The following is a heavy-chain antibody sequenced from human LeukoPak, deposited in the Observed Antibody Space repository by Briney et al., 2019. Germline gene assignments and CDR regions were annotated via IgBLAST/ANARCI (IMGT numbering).Heavy chain of an antibody. CDR3: ARDIRGYYYGSGSQAWYFDL. Sequence: ASVKVSCKASGYTFSSYGINWVRQAPGQGLEWMGWISVYNGNTNTNYAQNLQGRVTMTTDTSTSTAYMELTSLTSDDTAVYYCARDIRGYYYGSGSQAWYFDLWGRGTLVTVSS. V-gene: IGHV1-18*01. CDR2: ISVYNGNTNT. CDR1: GYTFSSYG. J-gene: IGHJ2*01. D-gene: IGHD3-10*01.